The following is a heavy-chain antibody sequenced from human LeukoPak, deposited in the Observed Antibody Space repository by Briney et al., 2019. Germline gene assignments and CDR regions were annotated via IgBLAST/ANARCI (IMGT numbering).Heavy chain of an antibody. CDR2: IYSGGST. J-gene: IGHJ4*02. CDR3: ARERTGIAAAGHYYFDY. D-gene: IGHD6-13*01. Sequence: GGSLRLSCAASGFTVSSNYMSWVRQAPGKGLEWVSVIYSGGSTYYADSVKGRFTISGDNSKNTLYLQMNSLRAEDTAVYYCARERTGIAAAGHYYFDYWGQGTLVTVSS. V-gene: IGHV3-66*01. CDR1: GFTVSSNY.